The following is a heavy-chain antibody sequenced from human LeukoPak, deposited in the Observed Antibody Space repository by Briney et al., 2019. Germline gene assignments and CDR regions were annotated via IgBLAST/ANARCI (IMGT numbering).Heavy chain of an antibody. J-gene: IGHJ3*02. CDR3: TKGIVPAPNGAFEI. D-gene: IGHD2-2*01. CDR1: GFTFSAYS. V-gene: IGHV3-21*04. Sequence: PGGSLRLSCAASGFTFSAYSMNWVRQAPGKGLEWVSSISSGSRYIYYADSVKGRFTISRDSSKSTLYLHMNSLRAEDTAVYYCTKGIVPAPNGAFEIWGQGTMVTVSS. CDR2: ISSGSRYI.